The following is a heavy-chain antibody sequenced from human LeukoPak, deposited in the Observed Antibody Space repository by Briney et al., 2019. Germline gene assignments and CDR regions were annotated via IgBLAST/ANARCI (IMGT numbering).Heavy chain of an antibody. V-gene: IGHV1-8*03. CDR1: GYTFTSYD. D-gene: IGHD3-3*01. CDR3: ARGCITIFGVIGVY. J-gene: IGHJ4*02. Sequence: ASVKVSCKASGYTFTSYDINWVRQATGQGLEWMGWMNPNSGNTGYAQKFQGRVTITRNTSISTAYMELSSLRSEDTAVYCCARGCITIFGVIGVYWGQGTLVTVSS. CDR2: MNPNSGNT.